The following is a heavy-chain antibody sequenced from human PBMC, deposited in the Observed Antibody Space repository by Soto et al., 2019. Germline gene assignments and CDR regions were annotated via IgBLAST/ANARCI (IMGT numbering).Heavy chain of an antibody. J-gene: IGHJ4*02. Sequence: GGSRRLSCLGYGFVFNNFPLHWVRHDPGKWLEWLAVISPDAEKKYYAGSVKGRFAISRDKSNDTVFLHLSSLTPDDTAVYFCARENSATHLDSWGQGTLVTVSS. CDR1: GFVFNNFP. D-gene: IGHD6-13*01. CDR2: ISPDAEKK. CDR3: ARENSATHLDS. V-gene: IGHV3-30*09.